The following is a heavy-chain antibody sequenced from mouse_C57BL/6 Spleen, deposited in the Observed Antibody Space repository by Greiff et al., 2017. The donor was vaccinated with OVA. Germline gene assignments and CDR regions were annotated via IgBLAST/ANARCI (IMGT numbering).Heavy chain of an antibody. CDR3: TRAGGYYYGSSYEGDYFDY. V-gene: IGHV5-9-1*02. Sequence: EVKVIESGEGLVKPGGSLKLSCAASGFTFSSYAMSWVRQTPEKRLEWVAYISSGGDYIYYADTVKGRFTISRDNARNTLYLQMSSLKSEDTAMYYCTRAGGYYYGSSYEGDYFDYWGQGTTLTVSS. CDR1: GFTFSSYA. D-gene: IGHD1-1*01. J-gene: IGHJ2*01. CDR2: ISSGGDYI.